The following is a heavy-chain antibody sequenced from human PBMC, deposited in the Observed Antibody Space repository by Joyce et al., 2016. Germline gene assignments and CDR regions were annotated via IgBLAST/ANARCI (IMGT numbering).Heavy chain of an antibody. V-gene: IGHV3-30*04. CDR1: GFIFSDYE. D-gene: IGHD3-10*01. CDR3: VRDSLRFGEMSWFDP. J-gene: IGHJ5*02. CDR2: ISYNGKTQ. Sequence: QVQLEESGGGVVQPGKSLRLSCAASGFIFSDYEMHWVRKAPGKGLEGGAVISYNGKTQNYADSVKGRFTISRDSSKSTLYLQMNRLRTEDTAVYYGVRDSLRFGEMSWFDPWGQGVLATVSS.